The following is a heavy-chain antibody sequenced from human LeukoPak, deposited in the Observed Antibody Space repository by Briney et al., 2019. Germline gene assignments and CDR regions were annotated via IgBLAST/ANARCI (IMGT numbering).Heavy chain of an antibody. CDR3: AHTTYFYASSAFYYHFDY. Sequence: SGPTLVKPTQTLTLTCTFSGFSLSTSGVGVGWIRQPPGKALEWLALIYWGDDKRYSPSLKSRLTITKDTSKNQVVLTMTNMDPVDTATYYCAHTTYFYASSAFYYHFDYWGQGTQVTVSS. CDR2: IYWGDDK. V-gene: IGHV2-5*02. CDR1: GFSLSTSGVG. D-gene: IGHD3-22*01. J-gene: IGHJ4*02.